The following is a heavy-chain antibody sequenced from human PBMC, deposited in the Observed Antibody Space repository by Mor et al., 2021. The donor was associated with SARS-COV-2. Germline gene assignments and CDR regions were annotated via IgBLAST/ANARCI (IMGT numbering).Heavy chain of an antibody. D-gene: IGHD3-10*01. J-gene: IGHJ6*04. V-gene: IGHV3-53*01. Sequence: GLERDSLINSGGTTHYADSVKGRFTISRDSSKNTLYLQMNNLRVEDTAVYYCARDGNGGGVWGKGTTVTVSS. CDR3: ARDGNGGGV. CDR2: INSGGTT.